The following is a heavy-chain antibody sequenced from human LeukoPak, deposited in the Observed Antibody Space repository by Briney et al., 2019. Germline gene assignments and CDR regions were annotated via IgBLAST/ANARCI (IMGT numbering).Heavy chain of an antibody. V-gene: IGHV4-4*02. CDR1: GGSISNTNW. CDR3: SRENGAFSPFGY. CDR2: ISLTGLT. D-gene: IGHD2-8*01. J-gene: IGHJ4*02. Sequence: SETLSLTCGVSGGSISNTNWWSWVRQPPAQGLEWIGEISLTGLTHYNPPLESRVTVSLDKSMNQLSLNLTSVTAADTAVYYCSRENGAFSPFGYWGQGTLVTVLS.